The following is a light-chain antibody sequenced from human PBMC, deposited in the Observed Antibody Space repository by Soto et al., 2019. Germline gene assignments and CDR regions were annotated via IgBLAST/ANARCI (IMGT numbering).Light chain of an antibody. Sequence: DIQMTQSPSAMSAFVGDRVTITCRSIQVISNYLVWFQQKPGKVPKRLIYDASSLQTGVPSRFSGSGSGTEFTLTISSLQPEDFATYYCLQHKSYPITFGQGTRLEIK. J-gene: IGKJ5*01. CDR3: LQHKSYPIT. V-gene: IGKV1-17*03. CDR2: DAS. CDR1: QVISNY.